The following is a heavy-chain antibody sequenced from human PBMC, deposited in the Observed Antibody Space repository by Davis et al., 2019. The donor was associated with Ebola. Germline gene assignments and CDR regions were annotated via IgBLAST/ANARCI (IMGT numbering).Heavy chain of an antibody. CDR3: ARGGITMVRGVTRNWFDP. J-gene: IGHJ5*02. V-gene: IGHV4-59*01. CDR2: IYYSGST. D-gene: IGHD3-10*01. Sequence: MPSETLSLTCAVYGGSFSGYYWSWIRQPPGKGLEWIGYIYYSGSTNYNPSLKSRVTISVDTSKNQFSLKLSSVTAADTAVYYCARGGITMVRGVTRNWFDPWGQGTLVTVSS. CDR1: GGSFSGYY.